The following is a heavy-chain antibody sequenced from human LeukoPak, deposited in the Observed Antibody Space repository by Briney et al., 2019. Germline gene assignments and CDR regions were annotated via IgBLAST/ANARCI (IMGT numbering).Heavy chain of an antibody. Sequence: GGSLRLSFAASGFTFDDYAMHWVRQAPGKGLEWVSGISWNSGSIGYADSVKGRFTISRDNAKNSLYLQMNSLRAEDTALYYCAKDIGRYFDWLGVDYWGQGTLVTVSS. CDR2: ISWNSGSI. CDR1: GFTFDDYA. CDR3: AKDIGRYFDWLGVDY. J-gene: IGHJ4*02. D-gene: IGHD3-9*01. V-gene: IGHV3-9*01.